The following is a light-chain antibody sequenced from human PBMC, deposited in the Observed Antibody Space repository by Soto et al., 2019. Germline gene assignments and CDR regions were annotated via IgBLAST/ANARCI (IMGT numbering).Light chain of an antibody. CDR3: QQYENFLPT. CDR1: QDISNS. J-gene: IGKJ4*01. V-gene: IGKV1-33*01. CDR2: HAS. Sequence: DLQMTQSPSSLSASVGDRVTITCQASQDISNSLNWYQQKLGTAPRLLIYHASNLEAGVPSRFSGSGSGTDFTFTISSLQAEDIGTYFCQQYENFLPTFGGGTKVEIK.